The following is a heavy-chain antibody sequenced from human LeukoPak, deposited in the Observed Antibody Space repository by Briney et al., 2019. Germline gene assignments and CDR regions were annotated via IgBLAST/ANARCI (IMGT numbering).Heavy chain of an antibody. D-gene: IGHD3-22*01. CDR1: GFTFSSYG. V-gene: IGHV3-33*01. J-gene: IGHJ4*02. CDR2: IWYDGSNK. Sequence: GGSLRLSCAASGFTFSSYGMHWVRQAPGKGLEWVAVIWYDGSNKYYADSVKGRFTISRDNSKNTLYLQMNSLRAEDTAVYYCAREAGDSSGYYRGYFDYWGQGTLVTVSS. CDR3: AREAGDSSGYYRGYFDY.